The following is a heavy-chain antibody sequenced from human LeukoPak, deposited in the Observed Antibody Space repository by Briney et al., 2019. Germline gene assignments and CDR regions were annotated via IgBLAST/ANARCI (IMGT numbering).Heavy chain of an antibody. CDR2: ISSSSSYI. Sequence: GGSLRLSCAASGFTFSSYSMNWVRQAPGKGLEWVSSISSSSSYIYYADSVKGRFTISRDNAKNSLYLQMNSLRAEDTAVYYCARDRDSSSSFDYWGQGTLVTVSS. J-gene: IGHJ4*02. D-gene: IGHD6-6*01. V-gene: IGHV3-21*04. CDR3: ARDRDSSSSFDY. CDR1: GFTFSSYS.